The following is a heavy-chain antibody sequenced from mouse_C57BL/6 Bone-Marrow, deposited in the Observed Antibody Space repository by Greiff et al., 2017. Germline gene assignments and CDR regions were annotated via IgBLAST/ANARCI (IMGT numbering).Heavy chain of an antibody. J-gene: IGHJ3*01. D-gene: IGHD3-1*01. V-gene: IGHV1-81*01. CDR3: ANLLGAY. Sequence: QVQLKESGAELARPGASVKLSCKASGYTFTSYGISWVKQRTGQGLEWIGEIYPRSGNTYYNEKFKGKATLTADKSSSTAYMELRSLTSEDSAVYFCANLLGAYWGQGTLVTVSA. CDR2: IYPRSGNT. CDR1: GYTFTSYG.